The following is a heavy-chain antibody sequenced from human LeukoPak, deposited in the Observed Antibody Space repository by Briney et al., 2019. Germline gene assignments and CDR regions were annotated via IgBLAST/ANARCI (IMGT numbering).Heavy chain of an antibody. Sequence: PGGSLRLSCAASGFTFRNYAMSWVRQAPGKGLEWVSTLSGNNGDTYNADSVKGRFTISRDNSKDTLYLQLTSLRAEDTAVFYCARLPAYCSSTSCYVDYWGQGTLVTVSS. CDR1: GFTFRNYA. D-gene: IGHD2-2*01. J-gene: IGHJ4*02. CDR2: LSGNNGDT. V-gene: IGHV3-23*01. CDR3: ARLPAYCSSTSCYVDY.